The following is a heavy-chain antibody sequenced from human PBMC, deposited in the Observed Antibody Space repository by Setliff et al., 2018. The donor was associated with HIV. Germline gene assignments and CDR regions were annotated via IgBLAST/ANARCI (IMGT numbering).Heavy chain of an antibody. Sequence: PSETLSLTCTVSGGSVSSSSYFLCWIRQPPGTGLEWIGNIYYSGTTFYNPSLKSRVSISVDTSTDHFSLKLSSVTAADTAVYYCARTPGTHYYDRSANFHYFDYWGQGALVTVSS. CDR1: GGSVSSSSYF. CDR3: ARTPGTHYYDRSANFHYFDY. D-gene: IGHD3-22*01. CDR2: IYYSGTT. V-gene: IGHV4-39*02. J-gene: IGHJ4*02.